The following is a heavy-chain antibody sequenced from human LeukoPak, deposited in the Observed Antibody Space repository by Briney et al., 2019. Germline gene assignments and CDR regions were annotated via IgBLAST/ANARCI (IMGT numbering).Heavy chain of an antibody. D-gene: IGHD2-8*01. CDR1: GFTFSNTN. Sequence: GGPLTLSCAASGFTFSNTNMNWVRQAPGKGLKWVSFISASSNYIYYADSVKGRFTISRDNAQNSLYLQMNSLRAEDTAVYFCARVVNGYVDYWGQGTLVTVSS. CDR2: ISASSNYI. J-gene: IGHJ4*02. V-gene: IGHV3-21*06. CDR3: ARVVNGYVDY.